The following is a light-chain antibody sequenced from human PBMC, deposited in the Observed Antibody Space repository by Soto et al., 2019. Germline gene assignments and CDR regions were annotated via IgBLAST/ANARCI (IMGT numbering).Light chain of an antibody. CDR1: QDISNF. V-gene: IGKV1-27*01. CDR3: QRYNDAPFT. Sequence: DIQMTQSPSSLSASVGDRVTITCRASQDISNFLAWYQQKPGKVPKLLIYAASTLHPGVPSRFSGSGSGTDFTLTISSLQPEDVSTYYCQRYNDAPFTFGPGTTVDFK. J-gene: IGKJ3*01. CDR2: AAS.